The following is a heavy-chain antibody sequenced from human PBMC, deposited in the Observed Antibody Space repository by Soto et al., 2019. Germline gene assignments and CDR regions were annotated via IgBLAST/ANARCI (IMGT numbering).Heavy chain of an antibody. CDR2: VSHVGNS. J-gene: IGHJ6*02. CDR1: GDSLSSRNG. V-gene: IGHV4-4*02. CDR3: ARAGGGYWGGVACGSGLYGMGV. Sequence: PSETLSLTCAASGDSLSSRNGRNWVRQPPGKGLEWIGQVSHVGNSNYNPSRQSRLTISVDKSKNQFSLELRSVTAASKAVYYCARAGGGYWGGVACGSGLYGMGVWGQGTTVTVSS. D-gene: IGHD2-21*01.